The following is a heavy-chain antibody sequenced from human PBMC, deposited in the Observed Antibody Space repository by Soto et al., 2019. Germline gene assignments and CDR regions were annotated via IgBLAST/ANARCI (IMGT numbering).Heavy chain of an antibody. D-gene: IGHD6-19*01. CDR3: AKDCGETGWYKWFDS. CDR2: ISHDGSAK. V-gene: IGHV3-30*18. Sequence: QVQLVESGGGLVQPGTSLRISCAASGFTFSTHGMHWVRQAPGKGLEWVAMISHDGSAKHYVDSVKGRFTISRDTSKNTLFLQMDSLRVEDTAIYYCAKDCGETGWYKWFDSWGQGTLVTVSS. J-gene: IGHJ5*01. CDR1: GFTFSTHG.